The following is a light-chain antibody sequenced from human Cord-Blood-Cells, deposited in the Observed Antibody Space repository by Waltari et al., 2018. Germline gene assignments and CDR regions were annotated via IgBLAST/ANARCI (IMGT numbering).Light chain of an antibody. CDR2: RNN. Sequence: QSVLTQPPSASGTPGQRVTISCSGSSSNIGSNYVYWYHQLPGTAPKLLIYRNNQRPSGVPDRFSGSKSGPSASLAISGLRSEDEADYYCAAWDDSLSGVVFGGGTKLTVL. CDR3: AAWDDSLSGVV. CDR1: SSNIGSNY. V-gene: IGLV1-47*01. J-gene: IGLJ2*01.